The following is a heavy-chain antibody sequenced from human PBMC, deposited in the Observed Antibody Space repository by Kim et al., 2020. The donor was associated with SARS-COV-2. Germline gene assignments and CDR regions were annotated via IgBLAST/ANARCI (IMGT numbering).Heavy chain of an antibody. D-gene: IGHD3-3*01. J-gene: IGHJ4*02. V-gene: IGHV1-3*01. CDR3: ARTRSGYYVY. Sequence: NTKYSQKFQGRVTITRDTSASTAYMELSSLRSEDTAVYYCARTRSGYYVYWGQGTLVTVSS. CDR2: NT.